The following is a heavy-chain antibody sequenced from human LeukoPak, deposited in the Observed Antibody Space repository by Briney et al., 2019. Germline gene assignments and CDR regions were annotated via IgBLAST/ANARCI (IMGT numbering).Heavy chain of an antibody. Sequence: GASVKVSCKASGYTFTGYYMHWVRQAPGPGLEWMGWINPNSGGTNYAQKFQGRVTMTSDTSTSTAYMELSRLRSDDTAVYYCARLRSSTSARWRAYYYMDVWGKGTTVTVSS. D-gene: IGHD2-2*01. CDR3: ARLRSSTSARWRAYYYMDV. CDR2: INPNSGGT. J-gene: IGHJ6*03. V-gene: IGHV1-2*02. CDR1: GYTFTGYY.